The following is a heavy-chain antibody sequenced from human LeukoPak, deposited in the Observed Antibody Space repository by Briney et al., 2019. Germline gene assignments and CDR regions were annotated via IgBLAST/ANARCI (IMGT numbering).Heavy chain of an antibody. V-gene: IGHV4-31*03. D-gene: IGHD5-24*01. J-gene: IGHJ3*02. CDR3: AGRLWRRDGYNLSAFDI. CDR1: GGSISSGGYH. CDR2: IYYSGST. Sequence: SQTLSLTCTVSGGSISSGGYHWSWIRQHPGKGLEWIGYIYYSGSTNYNPSLKSRVTISVDTSKNQFSLKLSSVTAADTAVYYCAGRLWRRDGYNLSAFDIWGQGTMVTVSS.